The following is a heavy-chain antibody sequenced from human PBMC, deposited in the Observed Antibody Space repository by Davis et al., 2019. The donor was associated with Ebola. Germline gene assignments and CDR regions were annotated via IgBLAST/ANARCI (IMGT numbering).Heavy chain of an antibody. CDR1: GYTFNGYY. J-gene: IGHJ6*04. Sequence: ASVKVSCKASGYTFNGYYMHWVRQAPGQGLEWIGWINPNTGGTILAQKIQGRVTMTRDTSISTVYMELSWLRYDDTAVYYCGREDGAGEGNYYHYSGMDVWGKGTTVTVSS. CDR3: GREDGAGEGNYYHYSGMDV. D-gene: IGHD5-24*01. CDR2: INPNTGGT. V-gene: IGHV1-2*02.